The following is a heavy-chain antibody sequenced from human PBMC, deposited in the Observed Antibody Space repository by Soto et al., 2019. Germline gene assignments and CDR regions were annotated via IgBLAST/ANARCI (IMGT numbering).Heavy chain of an antibody. CDR1: GGSISSGGYY. V-gene: IGHV4-31*03. J-gene: IGHJ4*02. CDR2: IYYSGST. CDR3: ASSWYDSSGYYSPFDY. Sequence: QVQLQESGPGLMKPSQTLSLTCTVSGGSISSGGYYWSWIRQHPGKGLEWIGYIYYSGSTYYNPSLKSRVTISVDTSKNQFSLKLSSVTAADTAVYYCASSWYDSSGYYSPFDYWGQGTLVTVSS. D-gene: IGHD3-22*01.